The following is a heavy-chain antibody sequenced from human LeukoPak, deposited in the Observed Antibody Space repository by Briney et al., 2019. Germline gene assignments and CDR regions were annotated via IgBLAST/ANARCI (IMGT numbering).Heavy chain of an antibody. Sequence: GGSLRLSCAASGFIFSSYSMNWVRQAPGKGLEWVSSISSSSSYIYYADSVKGRFTISRDNAKNSLYLQMNSLRAEDTAVYYCARTDSSGYYSQGDFDYWGQGTLVTVSS. CDR3: ARTDSSGYYSQGDFDY. CDR2: ISSSSSYI. J-gene: IGHJ4*02. V-gene: IGHV3-21*01. D-gene: IGHD3-22*01. CDR1: GFIFSSYS.